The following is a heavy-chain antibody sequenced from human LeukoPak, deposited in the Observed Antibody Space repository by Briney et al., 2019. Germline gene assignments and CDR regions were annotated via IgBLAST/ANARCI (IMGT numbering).Heavy chain of an antibody. CDR1: GGSISSYY. CDR2: IYASGST. Sequence: PSETLSLTCTVSGGSISSYYWSWIRQPPGKGLEWIGYIYASGSTIYNPSLKSRVTISVDTSKNQFSLKLSSVTAADTAVYYCARGGYDFWSGFYILGYWGQGTLVTVSS. J-gene: IGHJ4*02. D-gene: IGHD3-3*01. V-gene: IGHV4-4*09. CDR3: ARGGYDFWSGFYILGY.